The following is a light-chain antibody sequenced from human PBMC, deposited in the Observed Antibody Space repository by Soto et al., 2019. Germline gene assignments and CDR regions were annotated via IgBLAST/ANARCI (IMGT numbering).Light chain of an antibody. CDR3: QQYNNWPQT. Sequence: EIVLTQSPVTLSLSPGERATLSCRASQSVSSNLAWYQQKPGQAPRLLIYGASTRATGIPARFSGSGSGTEFTLTISRLQSEDFAVYYCQQYNNWPQTFGQGTKVDIK. V-gene: IGKV3-15*01. CDR2: GAS. CDR1: QSVSSN. J-gene: IGKJ1*01.